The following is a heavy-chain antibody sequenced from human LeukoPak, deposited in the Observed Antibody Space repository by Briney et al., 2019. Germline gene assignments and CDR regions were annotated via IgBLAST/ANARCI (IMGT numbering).Heavy chain of an antibody. V-gene: IGHV4-39*07. D-gene: IGHD2-21*01. CDR2: IYYSGST. Sequence: SETLSLTCTVSGGSISSSSYYWDWIRQPPGKGLEWIGDIYYSGSTYYNPSLKSRVTISVDTSKNQFSLKLSSVTAADTAVYYCARRDCGGDCYSGVKIDYWGQGTLVTVSS. CDR3: ARRDCGGDCYSGVKIDY. J-gene: IGHJ4*02. CDR1: GGSISSSSYY.